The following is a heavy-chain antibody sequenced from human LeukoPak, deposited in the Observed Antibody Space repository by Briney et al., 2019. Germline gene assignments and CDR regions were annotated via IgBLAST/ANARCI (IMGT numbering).Heavy chain of an antibody. Sequence: RAGGSLRLSCAASGFTFDDYGMSWVRQAPGKGLEWVSGINWNGGSTGYADSVKGRFNISRDNAKNSLYLQMNSLRAEDTALYYCARLPLRSIRHYYYYYMDVWGKGTTVTVSS. V-gene: IGHV3-20*04. CDR3: ARLPLRSIRHYYYYYMDV. D-gene: IGHD3-16*01. CDR1: GFTFDDYG. CDR2: INWNGGST. J-gene: IGHJ6*03.